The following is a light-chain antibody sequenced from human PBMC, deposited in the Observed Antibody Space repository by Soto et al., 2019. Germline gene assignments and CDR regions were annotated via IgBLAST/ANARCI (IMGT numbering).Light chain of an antibody. CDR2: EVN. V-gene: IGLV2-14*01. Sequence: QSASVSGSPGQSITISCTGTSSDVGGYKFVSWYQQHPGKAPKLMIYEVNNRPSGVSNRFSGSKSGNTASLTISGLQAEDEADYYCSSYTTSSTLEVFGTGTKVTVL. J-gene: IGLJ1*01. CDR3: SSYTTSSTLEV. CDR1: SSDVGGYKF.